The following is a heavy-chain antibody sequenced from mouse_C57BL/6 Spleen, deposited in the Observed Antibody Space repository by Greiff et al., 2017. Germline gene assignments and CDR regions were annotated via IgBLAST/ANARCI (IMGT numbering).Heavy chain of an antibody. D-gene: IGHD2-2*01. CDR1: GYTFTSYW. V-gene: IGHV1-55*01. Sequence: QVQLQQSGAELVKPGASVKMSCTASGYTFTSYWITWVKQRPGHGLEWIGDIYPGSGSTNYNEKFKSKATLTVDTSSSTAYMQLRSLTTEDSAVYYCARYGYDGDFGYWGQGTTLTVSS. J-gene: IGHJ2*01. CDR2: IYPGSGST. CDR3: ARYGYDGDFGY.